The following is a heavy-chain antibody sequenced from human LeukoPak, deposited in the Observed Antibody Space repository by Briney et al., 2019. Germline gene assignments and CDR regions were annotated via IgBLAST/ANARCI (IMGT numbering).Heavy chain of an antibody. V-gene: IGHV3-23*01. CDR1: GFTFNSYA. D-gene: IGHD3-22*01. J-gene: IGHJ4*02. Sequence: GGSLTPSCARSGFTFNSYAMSWVRPPAGKGVAWVSGISGSGGRTYYADSLKGRFTISRDNSKNTVYLQMNSLRADDTAVYYCAKAFYYDSSGYSHFDYWGQGSLVTVSS. CDR2: ISGSGGRT. CDR3: AKAFYYDSSGYSHFDY.